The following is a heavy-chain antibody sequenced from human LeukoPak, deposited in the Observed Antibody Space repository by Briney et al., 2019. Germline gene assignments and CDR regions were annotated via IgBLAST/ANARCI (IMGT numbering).Heavy chain of an antibody. V-gene: IGHV1-8*01. CDR3: ARSSSGYYRNNWFDP. D-gene: IGHD3-22*01. Sequence: ASVKVSCKASGYTFTSYDINWVRQATGQGLEWTGWMNPNSGNTGYAQKFQGRVTMTTDTSTSTAYMELRSLRSDDTAVYYCARSSSGYYRNNWFDPWGQGTLVTVSS. CDR2: MNPNSGNT. CDR1: GYTFTSYD. J-gene: IGHJ5*02.